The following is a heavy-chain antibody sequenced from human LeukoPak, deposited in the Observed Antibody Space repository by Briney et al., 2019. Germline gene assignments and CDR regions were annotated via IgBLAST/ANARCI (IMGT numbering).Heavy chain of an antibody. CDR1: GFTFSNYW. Sequence: PGGSLRLSCAASGFTFSNYWMHWVRQAPGKGLVWVSRINSDGSSTNYADSVKGRFTISRDNAKNTLYLQMKSLRAEDTAVYYCARGSRTIQLGDDYWGQGTLVTVSS. CDR2: INSDGSST. CDR3: ARGSRTIQLGDDY. V-gene: IGHV3-74*01. D-gene: IGHD5-24*01. J-gene: IGHJ4*02.